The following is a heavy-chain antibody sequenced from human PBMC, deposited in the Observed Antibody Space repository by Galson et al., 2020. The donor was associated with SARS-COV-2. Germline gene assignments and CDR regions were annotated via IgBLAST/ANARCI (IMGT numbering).Heavy chain of an antibody. D-gene: IGHD3-22*01. CDR2: IYYSGST. Sequence: SETLSLTCTVSGGSISSYYWSRIRQPPGKGLEWIGYIYYSGSTNYNPSLKSRVTISVDTSKNQFSLKLSSVTAADTAVYYCARRSYYDSSGYDYWGQGTLVTVSS. V-gene: IGHV4-59*08. CDR1: GGSISSYY. J-gene: IGHJ4*02. CDR3: ARRSYYDSSGYDY.